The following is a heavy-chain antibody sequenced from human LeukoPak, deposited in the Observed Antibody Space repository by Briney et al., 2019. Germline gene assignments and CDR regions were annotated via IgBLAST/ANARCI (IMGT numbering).Heavy chain of an antibody. D-gene: IGHD3-10*01. CDR1: GYTFTSYD. Sequence: GASVKVSCKASGYTFTSYDINWVRQATGQGLEWMGWMNPNSGNTGYTQKFQGRVTMTRNTSISTAYMELSSLRSEDTAVYYCARAWFGAGGYYYYYMDVWGKGTTVTVSS. J-gene: IGHJ6*03. CDR3: ARAWFGAGGYYYYYMDV. V-gene: IGHV1-8*01. CDR2: MNPNSGNT.